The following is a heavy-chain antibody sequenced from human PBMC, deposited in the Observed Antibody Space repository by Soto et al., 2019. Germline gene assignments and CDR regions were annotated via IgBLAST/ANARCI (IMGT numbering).Heavy chain of an antibody. V-gene: IGHV1-69*01. CDR2: IMPVFHTT. D-gene: IGHD2-15*01. CDR3: ATATISPVSATHYHYGMDV. CDR1: GGTFNNFA. Sequence: QVQLVQSGAEVKKPGSSVKVSCQASGGTFNNFAFTWVRQAPGQGLEWLGGIMPVFHTTNIAQTFQDRITVTADDVTTTVYMEMTSLRYDDTAVYYCATATISPVSATHYHYGMDVWGQGTTVTVSS. J-gene: IGHJ6*02.